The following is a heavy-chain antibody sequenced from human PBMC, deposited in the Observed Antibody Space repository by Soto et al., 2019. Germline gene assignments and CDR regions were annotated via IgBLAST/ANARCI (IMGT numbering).Heavy chain of an antibody. CDR2: INSDGSST. J-gene: IGHJ4*02. CDR3: AKEGALGLYYFDY. V-gene: IGHV3-74*01. Sequence: GGSLRLSCAASGFTFSSYWMHWVRQAPGKGLVWVSRINSDGSSTSYADSVKGRFTISRDNAKNTLYLQMNSLRPEDTAVYYCAKEGALGLYYFDYWGQGTLVTVSS. CDR1: GFTFSSYW. D-gene: IGHD3-10*01.